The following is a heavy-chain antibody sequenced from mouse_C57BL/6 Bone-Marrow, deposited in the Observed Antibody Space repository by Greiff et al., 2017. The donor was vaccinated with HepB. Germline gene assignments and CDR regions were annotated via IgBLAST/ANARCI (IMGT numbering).Heavy chain of an antibody. CDR3: ARPRGDGSSPWWYFDV. Sequence: DVMLVESGGGLVQPGGSLKLSCAASGFTFSDYGMAWVRQAPRKGPEWVAFISNLAYSIYYADTVTGRFTISRENAKNTLYLEMSSLRSEDTAMYYCARPRGDGSSPWWYFDVWGTGTTVTVSS. CDR2: ISNLAYSI. CDR1: GFTFSDYG. J-gene: IGHJ1*03. D-gene: IGHD1-1*01. V-gene: IGHV5-15*01.